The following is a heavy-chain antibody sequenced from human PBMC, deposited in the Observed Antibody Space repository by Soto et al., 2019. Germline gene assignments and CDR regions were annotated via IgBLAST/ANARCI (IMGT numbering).Heavy chain of an antibody. CDR2: ISGSGGST. CDR1: GFTFSSYA. D-gene: IGHD5-12*01. CDR3: AKHGGYRGLGTTDY. V-gene: IGHV3-23*01. J-gene: IGHJ4*02. Sequence: GGSLRLSCAASGFTFSSYAMSWVRQAPGKGLEWVSAISGSGGSTYYADSVKGRFTISRDNSKNTLYLQMNSLRAEDTAVYYCAKHGGYRGLGTTDYWGQGTLVTVSS.